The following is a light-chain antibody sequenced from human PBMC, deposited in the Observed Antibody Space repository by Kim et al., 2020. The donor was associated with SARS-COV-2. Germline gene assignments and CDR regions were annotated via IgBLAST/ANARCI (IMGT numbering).Light chain of an antibody. J-gene: IGKJ2*01. Sequence: APLSCRASRSVSSTYLAWYQQKPGQAPRLLIFRTSSRATGIPDRFSGSGSVASGSGTDFTLTISRLEPEDFAVYYCHQYGSSPRTFGQGTKLEI. V-gene: IGKV3-20*01. CDR1: RSVSSTY. CDR3: HQYGSSPRT. CDR2: RTS.